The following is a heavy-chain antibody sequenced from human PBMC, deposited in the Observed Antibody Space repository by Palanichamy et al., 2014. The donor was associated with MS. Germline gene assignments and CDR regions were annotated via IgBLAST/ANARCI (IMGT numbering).Heavy chain of an antibody. D-gene: IGHD2-21*02. Sequence: EVQLEESGGGLVQPGGSLRLSCAASGFTLSGYWMHWVRQAPGKGLVWVSRVNSDGSSTNYADSVKGRFTISRDNAKNTLYLQMNSLRAEDTAVYYCARGQTVTAHYFDPWGQGTLVTVSS. CDR2: VNSDGSST. V-gene: IGHV3-74*01. CDR3: ARGQTVTAHYFDP. CDR1: GFTLSGYW. J-gene: IGHJ5*02.